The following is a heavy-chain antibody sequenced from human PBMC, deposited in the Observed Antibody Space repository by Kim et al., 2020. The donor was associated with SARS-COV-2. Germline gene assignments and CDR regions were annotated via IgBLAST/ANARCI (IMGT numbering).Heavy chain of an antibody. CDR1: GFTFSSYA. Sequence: GGSLRLSCAASGFTFSSYAMHWVRQAPGKGLEWVAVISYDGSNKYYADSVKGRFTISRDNSKNTLYLQMNSLRAEDTAVYYCARDISPQYRQQLVFDYWGQGTLVTVSS. CDR3: ARDISPQYRQQLVFDY. J-gene: IGHJ4*02. D-gene: IGHD6-13*01. V-gene: IGHV3-30-3*01. CDR2: ISYDGSNK.